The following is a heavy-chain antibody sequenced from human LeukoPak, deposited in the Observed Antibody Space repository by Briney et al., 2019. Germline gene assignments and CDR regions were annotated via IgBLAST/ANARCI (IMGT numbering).Heavy chain of an antibody. CDR1: GYSFTSYG. J-gene: IGHJ5*02. CDR3: AGDLGYIVLMVYATGWFDP. D-gene: IGHD2-8*01. V-gene: IGHV1-18*01. CDR2: ISAYNGNT. Sequence: ASVKVSCKASGYSFTSYGINWVRQAPGQGLEWTGWISAYNGNTNYAQKFQGRVTMTTDTSTSTAYMELSRLRSDDTAVYYCAGDLGYIVLMVYATGWFDPWGQGTLVTVSS.